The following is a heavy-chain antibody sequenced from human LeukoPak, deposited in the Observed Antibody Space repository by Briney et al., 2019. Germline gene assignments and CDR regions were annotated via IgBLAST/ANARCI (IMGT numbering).Heavy chain of an antibody. Sequence: ASVKVSCKTSGYTFTAHYIHWIRQAPGQGLEWMGWMNPNSGDTNYAQKFQGRVTLTRDKTARTAYMELTRLKSDDTAVYHCARVRVGYCSSTSCHSAGFDFWGQGTMVTVSS. D-gene: IGHD2-2*01. CDR1: GYTFTAHY. J-gene: IGHJ3*01. CDR3: ARVRVGYCSSTSCHSAGFDF. V-gene: IGHV1-2*02. CDR2: MNPNSGDT.